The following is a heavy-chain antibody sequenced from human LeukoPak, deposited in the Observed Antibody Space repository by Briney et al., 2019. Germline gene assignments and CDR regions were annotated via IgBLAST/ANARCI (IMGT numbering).Heavy chain of an antibody. CDR1: GGSISSGIYY. Sequence: PSETLSLTCTVSGGSISSGIYYWGWIRQPPGKGLEWIETIYYSGSTYYSPSLKSRVTISADTSKNQFSLKLTSVTAADTAVYYCARTRGYSGYVDVFDIWGQGTMVTVSS. V-gene: IGHV4-39*01. CDR3: ARTRGYSGYVDVFDI. J-gene: IGHJ3*02. D-gene: IGHD5-12*01. CDR2: IYYSGST.